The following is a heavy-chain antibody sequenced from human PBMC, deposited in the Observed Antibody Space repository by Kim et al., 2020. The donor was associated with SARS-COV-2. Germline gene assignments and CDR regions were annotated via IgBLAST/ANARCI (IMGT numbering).Heavy chain of an antibody. CDR3: SRTYCSGGSCPRHDAFDI. CDR2: INHSVST. Sequence: SETLSLTCAVYGVSFSGYSWSWIRQPPGKGLEWVGEINHSVSTNYNPSLKSRVTISVDTSKNQFSLKLSSVTAADTAVYYCSRTYCSGGSCPRHDAFDIWGQGTMVTVSS. D-gene: IGHD2-15*01. V-gene: IGHV4-34*01. CDR1: GVSFSGYS. J-gene: IGHJ3*02.